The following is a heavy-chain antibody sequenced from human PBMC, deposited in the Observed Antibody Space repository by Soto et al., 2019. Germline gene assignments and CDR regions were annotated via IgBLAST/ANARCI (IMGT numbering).Heavy chain of an antibody. J-gene: IGHJ3*02. CDR3: AREDLGGAFDI. CDR1: GYTFTSYY. Sequence: GASVEVSCKASGYTFTSYYMHWVRQAPGQGLEWMGIINPSGGSTSYAQKFQGRVTMTRDTSTSTVYMELSSLRPEDTAVYYCAREDLGGAFDIWGQGTMVTVSS. V-gene: IGHV1-46*03. CDR2: INPSGGST.